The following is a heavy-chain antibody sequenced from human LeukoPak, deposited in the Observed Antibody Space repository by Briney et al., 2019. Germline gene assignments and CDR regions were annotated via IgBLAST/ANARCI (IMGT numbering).Heavy chain of an antibody. V-gene: IGHV3-21*01. CDR1: GFTFSSYS. CDR2: ISSSSSYI. Sequence: GGSLRLSCAASGFTFSSYSVNWVRQAPGKGLEWVSSISSSSSYIYYADSVKGRFTISRDNAKNSLYLQMNSLRAEDTAVYYCASGPDYGDYVVPFDIWGQGTMVTVSS. CDR3: ASGPDYGDYVVPFDI. D-gene: IGHD4-17*01. J-gene: IGHJ3*02.